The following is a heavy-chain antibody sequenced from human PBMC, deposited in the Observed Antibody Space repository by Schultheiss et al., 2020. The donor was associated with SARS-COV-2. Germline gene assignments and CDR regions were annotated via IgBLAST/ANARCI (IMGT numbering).Heavy chain of an antibody. D-gene: IGHD2-2*01. CDR1: GGSISSYY. Sequence: SQTLSLTCTVSGGSISSYYWSWIRQPPGKGLEWIGYIYYSGSTNYNPSLKSRVTISVDTSKNQFSLKLSSVTAADTAVYYCARATVRYCSSTSCSLDPFDIWGQGTMVTVSS. CDR3: ARATVRYCSSTSCSLDPFDI. V-gene: IGHV4-59*12. CDR2: IYYSGST. J-gene: IGHJ3*02.